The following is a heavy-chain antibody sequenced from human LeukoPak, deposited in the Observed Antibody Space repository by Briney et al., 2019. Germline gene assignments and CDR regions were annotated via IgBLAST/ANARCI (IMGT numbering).Heavy chain of an antibody. J-gene: IGHJ6*02. CDR3: ARDHWLFSSKTWYYYGMDV. D-gene: IGHD3-9*01. CDR2: IDPSGSA. CDR1: GGSISPYY. Sequence: PSETLSLTCVVSGGSISPYYWSWIRQSPGKGLEWIGYIDPSGSASYNPSLKSRVTIFVDTSKNLFSLILTSVSASDTAIYYCARDHWLFSSKTWYYYGMDVWGQGTTVTVSS. V-gene: IGHV4-59*01.